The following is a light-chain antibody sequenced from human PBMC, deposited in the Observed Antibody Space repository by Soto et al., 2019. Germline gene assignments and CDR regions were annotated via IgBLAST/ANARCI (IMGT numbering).Light chain of an antibody. J-gene: IGLJ1*01. CDR2: EVT. CDR3: SSYTDSTNYV. CDR1: TSDVGGYIS. V-gene: IGLV2-14*01. Sequence: QSALAQPASVSGSPGQSVTIFCTGTTSDVGGYISVSWYQQHPGKAPKLMIYEVTNRPSGVSNRFSGSKSGNTASLTISGLQAEDEADYYCSSYTDSTNYVFGTGTKVTVL.